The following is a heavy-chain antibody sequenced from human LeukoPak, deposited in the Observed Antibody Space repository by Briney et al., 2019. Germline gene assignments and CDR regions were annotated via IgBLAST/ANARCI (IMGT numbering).Heavy chain of an antibody. Sequence: GGSLRLSCEASGFTFSTYCMSWVRQAPGKGLEWVAYIKEGGNEKYYVDSVKGRFTISRDNAKNSLYLQMNSLRAEDTAVYYCARHLSGITGYTYGRGIDYWGQGTLVTVSS. CDR3: ARHLSGITGYTYGRGIDY. CDR2: IKEGGNEK. J-gene: IGHJ4*02. CDR1: GFTFSTYC. V-gene: IGHV3-7*01. D-gene: IGHD5-18*01.